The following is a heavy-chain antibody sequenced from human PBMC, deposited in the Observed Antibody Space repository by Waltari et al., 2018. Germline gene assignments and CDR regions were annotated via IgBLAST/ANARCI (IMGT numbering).Heavy chain of an antibody. CDR1: GYTFTDYY. Sequence: EVQLVQSGAEVKKPGATVKIPCKVSGYTFTDYYMHWVQQPPGKGLEWMGLVDPEDREIIYAENVQGRGTITADTATDTAYMAMSSLRSEDTALYYGATSRGNYDYGSGPPTLDHWGQGTLVTVSS. CDR2: VDPEDREI. D-gene: IGHD3-3*01. V-gene: IGHV1-69-2*01. CDR3: ATSRGNYDYGSGPPTLDH. J-gene: IGHJ4*02.